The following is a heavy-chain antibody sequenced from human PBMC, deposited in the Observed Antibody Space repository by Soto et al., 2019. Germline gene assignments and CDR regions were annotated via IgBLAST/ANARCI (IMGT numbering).Heavy chain of an antibody. Sequence: QVRLQESGPGLVTPSETLSLTGTVSGGAITSFYWIWIRQPPGKGLEWIGYIPHTGSTNYNASLSSRVTMSIDPSKNQFSLRLSSVTAADAAVYYCARGALGGAFDYWGQGALVTVSS. D-gene: IGHD3-16*01. CDR3: ARGALGGAFDY. V-gene: IGHV4-59*01. CDR1: GGAITSFY. CDR2: IPHTGST. J-gene: IGHJ4*02.